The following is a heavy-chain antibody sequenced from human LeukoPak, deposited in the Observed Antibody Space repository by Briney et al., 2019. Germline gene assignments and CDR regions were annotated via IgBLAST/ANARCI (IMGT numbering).Heavy chain of an antibody. CDR1: GYSFTNYW. CDR2: IYPGDSDT. D-gene: IGHD3-9*01. Sequence: GESLKIYCMASGYSFTNYWIGWVRQMPGKGLEWMGIIYPGDSDTRYSPSFQGQVTISADKPISPAYLQWRGLKVSDTAMYYCARPHCDILTGYYYYYDMDVWGQGTTVTVSS. V-gene: IGHV5-51*01. J-gene: IGHJ6*02. CDR3: ARPHCDILTGYYYYYDMDV.